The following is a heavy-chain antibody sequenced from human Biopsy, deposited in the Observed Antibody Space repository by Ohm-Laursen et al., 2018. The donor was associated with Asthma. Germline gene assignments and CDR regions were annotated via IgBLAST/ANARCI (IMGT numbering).Heavy chain of an antibody. D-gene: IGHD3-9*01. J-gene: IGHJ3*02. V-gene: IGHV1-18*04. CDR2: INAANVNT. Sequence: GASVKVSCKASGYTFRSYGVSWVRQAPGQGLEWMGWINAANVNTKYSQKFQGRLTISRDTSASTAYMDLSSLRSEDTAVYYCARTYFDFLTGQVHDAFAMWGQGTMVTVSS. CDR3: ARTYFDFLTGQVHDAFAM. CDR1: GYTFRSYG.